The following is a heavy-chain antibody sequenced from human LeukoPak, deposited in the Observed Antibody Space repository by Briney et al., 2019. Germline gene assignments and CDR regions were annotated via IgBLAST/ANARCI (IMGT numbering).Heavy chain of an antibody. CDR2: INHSGST. V-gene: IGHV4-34*01. CDR1: GGSFSGYY. CDR3: ARDPHDDRAFDI. J-gene: IGHJ3*02. D-gene: IGHD3-9*01. Sequence: PSETLSLTCAVYGGSFSGYYWSWIRQPPGKGLEWIGEINHSGSTNYNPSLKSRVTISVDTCKNQFSLKLSSVTAADTAVYYCARDPHDDRAFDIWGQGTMVTVSS.